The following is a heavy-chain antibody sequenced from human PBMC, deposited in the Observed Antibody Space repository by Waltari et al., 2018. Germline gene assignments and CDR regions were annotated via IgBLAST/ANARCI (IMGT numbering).Heavy chain of an antibody. CDR3: ARARKTMWERGYSSSSSGFDY. CDR1: GYTFTSYG. J-gene: IGHJ4*02. D-gene: IGHD6-6*01. CDR2: ISAYNGNT. Sequence: QVQLVQSGAEVKKPGASVKVSCKASGYTFTSYGISWVRQAPGQGLEWMGGISAYNGNTNNAQKLQGRVNMTTDTSTSTAYMELRSRRSDDTAVYYCARARKTMWERGYSSSSSGFDYWGQGTLVTVSS. V-gene: IGHV1-18*01.